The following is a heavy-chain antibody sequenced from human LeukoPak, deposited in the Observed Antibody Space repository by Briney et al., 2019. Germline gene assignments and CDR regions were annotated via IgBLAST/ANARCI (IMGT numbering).Heavy chain of an antibody. CDR1: GFPFSSYG. J-gene: IGHJ5*02. V-gene: IGHV3-33*01. D-gene: IGHD6-19*01. CDR2: IWYHGNKA. CDR3: ARDPDTSGHFSWFDP. Sequence: GGSLRLSCAASGFPFSSYGMHWVRQAPGKGLEWMAGIWYHGNKAHYADTVEGRFTISRDNSNNALFLQMNSLRADDTALYYCARDPDTSGHFSWFDPWGQGTLVTVSS.